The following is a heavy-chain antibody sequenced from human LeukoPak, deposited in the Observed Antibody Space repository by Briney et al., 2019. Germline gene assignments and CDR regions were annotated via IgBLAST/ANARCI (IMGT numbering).Heavy chain of an antibody. CDR2: IKQDGSEK. V-gene: IGHV3-7*03. D-gene: IGHD6-13*01. Sequence: PGGSLRLSCAASGFTFSSYWMSWVRQAPGKGLEWVANIKQDGSEKYYVDSVKGRFTISRDNAKNSLYLQMNSLRAEDTAVYYCAKKPVGRAAGYYFDYWGQGTLGTVSS. J-gene: IGHJ4*02. CDR1: GFTFSSYW. CDR3: AKKPVGRAAGYYFDY.